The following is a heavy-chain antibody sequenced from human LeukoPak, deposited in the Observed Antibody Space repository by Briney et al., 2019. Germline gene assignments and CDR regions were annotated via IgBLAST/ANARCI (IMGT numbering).Heavy chain of an antibody. CDR1: GYTFTSYG. CDR2: ISAYNGNP. J-gene: IGHJ4*02. V-gene: IGHV1-18*01. D-gene: IGHD3-9*01. Sequence: ASVKVSCEASGYTFTSYGISWVRQAPGQGLEWMGLISAYNGNPNYAQKHQGRVTMTTDTSTRPAYMELRSLISDDTAVYYCARDRDYDILTGYYLALPLTPDPLWGQGTLVTVSS. CDR3: ARDRDYDILTGYYLALPLTPDPL.